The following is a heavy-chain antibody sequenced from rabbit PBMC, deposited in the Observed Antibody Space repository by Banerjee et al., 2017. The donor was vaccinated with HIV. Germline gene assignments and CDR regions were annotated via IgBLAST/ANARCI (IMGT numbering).Heavy chain of an antibody. Sequence: QQLVESGGGLVKPGASLTLTCTASGFSFSSGYYMCWVRQAPGKGLEWIGYINTGSGDTNYASWAKGRFTISRTSSTTVTLQMTSLTAADTATYFCARGGNLWGPGTLVTVS. J-gene: IGHJ4*01. CDR1: GFSFSSGYY. V-gene: IGHV1S40*01. CDR2: INTGSGDT. CDR3: ARGGNL.